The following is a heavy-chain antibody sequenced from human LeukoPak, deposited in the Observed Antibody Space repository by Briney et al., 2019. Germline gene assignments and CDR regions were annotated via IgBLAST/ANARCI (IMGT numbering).Heavy chain of an antibody. CDR3: ARLERIAVAGDSFDY. CDR1: GFTFSSYE. D-gene: IGHD6-19*01. Sequence: GGSLRLSCAASGFTFSSYEMNWVRQAPGKGLEWVSYISSSGSTIYYADSVKGRFTISRDNAKNSLYLQMNSLRAEDTAVYYCARLERIAVAGDSFDYWGQGTLVTVSS. CDR2: ISSSGSTI. V-gene: IGHV3-48*03. J-gene: IGHJ4*02.